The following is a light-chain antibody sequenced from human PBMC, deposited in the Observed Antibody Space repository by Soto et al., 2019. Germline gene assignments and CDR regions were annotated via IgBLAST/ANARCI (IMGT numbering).Light chain of an antibody. V-gene: IGLV2-8*01. CDR2: EVT. CDR1: SSDVGGSNY. CDR3: SSYGGSNNLV. J-gene: IGLJ2*01. Sequence: QSALTQPPSASGSPGHSVTISCTGTSSDVGGSNYVSWYQQHPGKAPKLMIYEVTKRPSGVPDRFSGSKSGNTASLTVSGLQAEDEADYYCSSYGGSNNLVFGGGTKLTVL.